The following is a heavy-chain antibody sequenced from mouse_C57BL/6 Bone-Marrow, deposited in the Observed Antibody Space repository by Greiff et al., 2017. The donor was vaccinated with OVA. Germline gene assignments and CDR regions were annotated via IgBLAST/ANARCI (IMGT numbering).Heavy chain of an antibody. V-gene: IGHV2-2*01. Sequence: VQLQESGPGLVQPSQSLSITCTVSGFSLTSYGVHWVRQSPGKGLEWLGVIWSGGSTDYNAAFISRLSISKDNSKSQVFFKMNSLQADDTAIYYCARALYGYRFAYWGQGTLVTVSA. D-gene: IGHD1-2*01. CDR1: GFSLTSYG. CDR2: IWSGGST. CDR3: ARALYGYRFAY. J-gene: IGHJ3*01.